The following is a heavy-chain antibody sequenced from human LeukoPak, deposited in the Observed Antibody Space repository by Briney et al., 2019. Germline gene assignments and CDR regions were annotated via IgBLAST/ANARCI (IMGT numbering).Heavy chain of an antibody. Sequence: GGSLRLSCAASGFTFSSYSMNWVRQAPGKGLEWVSSISSSSSYIYYADSVKGRFTISRDNAKNSLYLQTNSLRAEDTAVYYCARDYGSGSYPYWFDPWGQGTLVTVSS. V-gene: IGHV3-21*01. CDR3: ARDYGSGSYPYWFDP. J-gene: IGHJ5*02. D-gene: IGHD3-10*01. CDR2: ISSSSSYI. CDR1: GFTFSSYS.